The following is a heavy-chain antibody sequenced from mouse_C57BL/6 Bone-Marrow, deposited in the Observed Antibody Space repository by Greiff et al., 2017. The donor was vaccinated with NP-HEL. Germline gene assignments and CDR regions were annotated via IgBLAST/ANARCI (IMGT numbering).Heavy chain of an antibody. D-gene: IGHD1-1*01. Sequence: EVNLVESGGGLVKPGGSLKLSCAASGFTFSSYAMSWVRQTPEKRLEWVATISDGGSYTYYPDNVKGRFTISRDNAKNNLYLQMSHLKSEDTAMYYCARERYYGSRRYAMDYWGQGTSVTVSS. CDR3: ARERYYGSRRYAMDY. J-gene: IGHJ4*01. CDR1: GFTFSSYA. V-gene: IGHV5-4*01. CDR2: ISDGGSYT.